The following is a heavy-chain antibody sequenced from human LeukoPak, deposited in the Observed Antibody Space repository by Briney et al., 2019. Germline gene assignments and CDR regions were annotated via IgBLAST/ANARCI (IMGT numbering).Heavy chain of an antibody. V-gene: IGHV4-59*01. CDR1: DDSISDYY. CDR3: TRGAGWLIDY. J-gene: IGHJ4*02. CDR2: FYNSGRS. D-gene: IGHD3-16*01. Sequence: SETLSLTCTVSDDSISDYYRGWIRQLPGKGLEWIGYFYNSGRSTYNPSLKSRVTISADTSKNHFSLKLNSVTTADTAVYYCTRGAGWLIDYWGQGILVTVSS.